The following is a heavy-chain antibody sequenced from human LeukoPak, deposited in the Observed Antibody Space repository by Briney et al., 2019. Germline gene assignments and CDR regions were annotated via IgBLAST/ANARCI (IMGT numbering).Heavy chain of an antibody. CDR1: GYNFTNYW. Sequence: GESLKISCKGSGYNFTNYWIAWVRQMPGKGLEWMGIIYPNDSDTRYGPSFQGHVSISADKSINTAYLKWSSLKASDTAMYFCARPNITYYYDSSDYDGFDVWGQGTMVTVSS. CDR3: ARPNITYYYDSSDYDGFDV. J-gene: IGHJ3*01. CDR2: IYPNDSDT. D-gene: IGHD3-22*01. V-gene: IGHV5-51*01.